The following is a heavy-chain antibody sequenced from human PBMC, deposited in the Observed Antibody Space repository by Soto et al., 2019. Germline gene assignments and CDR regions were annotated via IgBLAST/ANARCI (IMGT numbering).Heavy chain of an antibody. J-gene: IGHJ6*02. CDR1: DTPSPAT. CDR3: AADSPTVTDQYYYYYGMDV. CDR2: IVVGSGNT. V-gene: IGHV1-58*02. D-gene: IGHD4-4*01. Sequence: SVKVPARHLDTPSPATICTGCDRPLGKGLSGWIVVGSGNTNYAQKFQERVTITRDMSTSTAYMELSSLRSEDTAVYYCAADSPTVTDQYYYYYGMDVWGQGTTVTVSS.